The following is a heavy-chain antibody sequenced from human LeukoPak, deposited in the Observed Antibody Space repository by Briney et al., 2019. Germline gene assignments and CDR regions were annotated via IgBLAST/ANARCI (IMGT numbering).Heavy chain of an antibody. CDR3: AGSRAFNSGAFDP. Sequence: SETLSLTCTVSGASVSSASYWTWIRQPPGKGVEWIAHIYNGVNTNYNPSLKSRVTISVDTSKNQFSLKLNSVTAADTAVYYCAGSRAFNSGAFDPWGQGSLVTVSS. V-gene: IGHV4-61*01. D-gene: IGHD1-26*01. CDR1: GASVSSASY. CDR2: IYNGVNT. J-gene: IGHJ5*02.